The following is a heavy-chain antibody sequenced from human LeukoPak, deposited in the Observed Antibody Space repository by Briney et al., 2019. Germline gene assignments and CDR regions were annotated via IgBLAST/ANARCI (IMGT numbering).Heavy chain of an antibody. J-gene: IGHJ3*02. CDR3: ASERGYCSSTSCYGAFDI. V-gene: IGHV1-18*01. D-gene: IGHD2-2*01. Sequence: ASVKVSCKASGGTFSSYAISWVRQAPGQGLEWMGWISAYNGNTNYAQKLQGRVTMTTDTSTSTAYMELRSLRSDDTAVYYCASERGYCSSTSCYGAFDIWGQGTMVTVSS. CDR1: GGTFSSYA. CDR2: ISAYNGNT.